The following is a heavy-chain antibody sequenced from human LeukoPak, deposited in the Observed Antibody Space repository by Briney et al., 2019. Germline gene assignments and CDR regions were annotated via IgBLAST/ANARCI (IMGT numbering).Heavy chain of an antibody. Sequence: PGGSLRLSCAASGFTFSSYWMSWVRQAPGKGLEWVANIKQDGSEKYYVDSVKGRFTISRDNAKNSLYLQMNSLRAEDTAVYYCARDGSSLYGDSLGYWGQGTLVTVSS. CDR1: GFTFSSYW. J-gene: IGHJ4*02. D-gene: IGHD4-17*01. V-gene: IGHV3-7*01. CDR2: IKQDGSEK. CDR3: ARDGSSLYGDSLGY.